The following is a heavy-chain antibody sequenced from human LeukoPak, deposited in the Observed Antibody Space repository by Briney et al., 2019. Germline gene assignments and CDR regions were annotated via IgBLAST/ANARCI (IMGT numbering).Heavy chain of an antibody. J-gene: IGHJ4*02. D-gene: IGHD2-15*01. CDR1: GYTFTSYG. CDR3: ARDLGVVVVAATPYY. V-gene: IGHV1-18*01. CDR2: ISAYNGNT. Sequence: ASVKVSCKASGYTFTSYGISWVRQAPGQGLEWMGWISAYNGNTNYAQKLQGRVTMTTDTSTSTAYTELRSLRSDDTAVYYCARDLGVVVVAATPYYWGQGTLVTVSS.